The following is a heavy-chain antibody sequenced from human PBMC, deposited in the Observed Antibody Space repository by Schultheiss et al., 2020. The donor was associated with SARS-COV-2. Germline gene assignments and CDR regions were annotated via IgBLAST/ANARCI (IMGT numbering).Heavy chain of an antibody. CDR3: ARGGYSGYTFDY. J-gene: IGHJ4*02. D-gene: IGHD5-12*01. CDR2: INPSGGST. Sequence: ASVKVSCKASGGTFSSYAISWVRQAPGQGLEWMGIINPSGGSTSYAQKFQGRVTMTRDTSTSTVYMELSSLRSEDTAVYYCARGGYSGYTFDYWGQGTLVTVSS. CDR1: GGTFSSYA. V-gene: IGHV1-46*01.